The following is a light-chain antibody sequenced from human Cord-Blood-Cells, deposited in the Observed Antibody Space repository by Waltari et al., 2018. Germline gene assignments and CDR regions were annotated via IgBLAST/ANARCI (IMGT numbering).Light chain of an antibody. CDR2: GNS. V-gene: IGLV1-40*01. J-gene: IGLJ3*02. CDR3: QSYDSSLSPWV. Sequence: QSVLTQPPSVSGAPGQRVTISCTGSSSNIGAGYDVHWYQQLPGTAPKLLIYGNSNRPSGVPDRCSGSKSGTSASLAIPGLQAEDEADYYCQSYDSSLSPWVFGGGTKLTVL. CDR1: SSNIGAGYD.